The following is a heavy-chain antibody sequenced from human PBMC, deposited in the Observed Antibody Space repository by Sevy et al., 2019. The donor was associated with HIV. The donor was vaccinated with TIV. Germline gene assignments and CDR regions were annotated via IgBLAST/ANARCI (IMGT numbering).Heavy chain of an antibody. CDR2: INQDGSEK. Sequence: GGSLRLSCAASGFTFSNYWMSWVRQAPGKGLECVANINQDGSEKYYLDSVKGRFIVSRDNAKNSLYLQMKSLRAEDAPVHYCWREQITGPKPDCFDSWGQGTLVTVSS. D-gene: IGHD1-7*01. J-gene: IGHJ4*02. CDR1: GFTFSNYW. V-gene: IGHV3-7*01. CDR3: WREQITGPKPDCFDS.